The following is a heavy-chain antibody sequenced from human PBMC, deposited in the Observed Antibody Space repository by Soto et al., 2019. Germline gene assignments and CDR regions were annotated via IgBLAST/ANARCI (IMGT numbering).Heavy chain of an antibody. Sequence: EVQLVESGGGLARPGRSMRLSCAASGFTFDNCGLHWVRQAPGKGMEWVAGISWDSSTIGYPVSVTGRFIISRDDAKNSLYLQMDSLRGEDTALYYCVQGRYPTMATPLDHWGQGTQVIVSS. CDR3: VQGRYPTMATPLDH. V-gene: IGHV3-9*01. D-gene: IGHD2-15*01. J-gene: IGHJ4*02. CDR1: GFTFDNCG. CDR2: ISWDSSTI.